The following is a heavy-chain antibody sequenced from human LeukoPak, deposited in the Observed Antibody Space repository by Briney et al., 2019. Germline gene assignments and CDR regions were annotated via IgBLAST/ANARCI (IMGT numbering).Heavy chain of an antibody. CDR1: GFTFSSYA. J-gene: IGHJ6*03. Sequence: GGSLRLSCAASGFTFSSYAMSWVRQAPGKGLEWSSAISRRGGSTYYADSVKGRFTISRDNSKNTLYLQMNSLRAEDTAVYYCAKDTCSSTSCYFIYYYYMDVWGKGTTVTVSS. D-gene: IGHD2-2*01. CDR3: AKDTCSSTSCYFIYYYYMDV. V-gene: IGHV3-23*01. CDR2: ISRRGGST.